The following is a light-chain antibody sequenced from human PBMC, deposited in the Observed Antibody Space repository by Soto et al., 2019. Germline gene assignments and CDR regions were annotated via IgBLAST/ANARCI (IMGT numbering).Light chain of an antibody. CDR3: SSYTTTNTLEV. V-gene: IGLV2-14*01. J-gene: IGLJ1*01. Sequence: LTHPASVSGSPGQSITISCTGTSTDVGGYNYVSWYQQHPGKAPKLMIYGVSNRPSGISDRFSGSKSGNTASLTISGLQAEDEAEYYCSSYTTTNTLEVFGTGTKVTVL. CDR2: GVS. CDR1: STDVGGYNY.